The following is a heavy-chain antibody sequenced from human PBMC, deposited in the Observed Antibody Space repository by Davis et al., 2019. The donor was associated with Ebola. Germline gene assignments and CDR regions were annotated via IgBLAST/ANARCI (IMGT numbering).Heavy chain of an antibody. D-gene: IGHD6-6*01. CDR1: GGSISSYY. CDR2: IYYSGST. Sequence: SETLSLTCPVSGGSISSYYWSWIRQPPGKGLEWIGYIYYSGSTNYNPALKSRVTISVDTSKNQFSLKLSSVTAADTAVYYCARARGEQLVRFDYWGQGTLVTVSS. J-gene: IGHJ4*02. CDR3: ARARGEQLVRFDY. V-gene: IGHV4-59*01.